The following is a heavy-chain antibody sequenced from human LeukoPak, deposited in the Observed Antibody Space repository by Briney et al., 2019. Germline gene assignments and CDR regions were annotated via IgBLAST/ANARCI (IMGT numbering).Heavy chain of an antibody. V-gene: IGHV3-23*01. CDR2: ISGSGGST. D-gene: IGHD3-10*01. Sequence: PGGSLRLSCAASGFTFSSYAMSWVRQAPGKGLEWVSAISGSGGSTYYADSVKGRFTISRDNSKNTLYPQMNSLRAEDTAVYYCAKDGRREWFGELISFFDYWGQGTLVTVSS. CDR3: AKDGRREWFGELISFFDY. CDR1: GFTFSSYA. J-gene: IGHJ4*02.